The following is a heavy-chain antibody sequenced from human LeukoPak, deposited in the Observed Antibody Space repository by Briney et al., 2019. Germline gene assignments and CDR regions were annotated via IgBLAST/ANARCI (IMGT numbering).Heavy chain of an antibody. D-gene: IGHD1-7*01. V-gene: IGHV3-23*01. CDR3: AKDATPWNSIWDYFGS. CDR1: GFTFNTYA. CDR2: IGGGDDI. J-gene: IGHJ4*02. Sequence: GGSLRLSCAASGFTFNTYAMSWVRQAPGKGLEWVSGIGGGDDIHYADSVKGRFTVSRDDSKNTLYLQMNSLRAEDTAIYFCAKDATPWNSIWDYFGSWGQGTLVTVSS.